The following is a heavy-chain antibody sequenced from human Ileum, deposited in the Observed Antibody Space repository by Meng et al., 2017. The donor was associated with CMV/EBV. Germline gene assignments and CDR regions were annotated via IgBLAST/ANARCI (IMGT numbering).Heavy chain of an antibody. CDR1: GYTFTSYD. CDR2: MNPNSGNT. V-gene: IGHV1-8*01. Sequence: ASVKVSCKASGYTFTSYDINWVRQATGQGLEWMGWMNPNSGNTGYAQKFQGRVTMTRNTSISTAYMELSSLRSEDTAVYYCARGMSPGIAAAGIWSYYYGMDVWGQGTTVTV. CDR3: ARGMSPGIAAAGIWSYYYGMDV. J-gene: IGHJ6*02. D-gene: IGHD6-13*01.